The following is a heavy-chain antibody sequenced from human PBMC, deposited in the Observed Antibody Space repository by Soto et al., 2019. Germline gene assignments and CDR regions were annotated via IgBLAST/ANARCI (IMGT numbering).Heavy chain of an antibody. CDR1: GYSFTNYD. V-gene: IGHV1-18*01. CDR3: ARDRLRGYDSSGFYS. CDR2: INPSDGNR. D-gene: IGHD3-22*01. J-gene: IGHJ4*02. Sequence: ASVKVSCKTSGYSFTNYDIHWVRQAPGQGLEWMGWINPSDGNRNFAQKFEDRVTMTTATSTNTVFLELRSLKSDDTAIYYCARDRLRGYDSSGFYSWGQGTMVTVSS.